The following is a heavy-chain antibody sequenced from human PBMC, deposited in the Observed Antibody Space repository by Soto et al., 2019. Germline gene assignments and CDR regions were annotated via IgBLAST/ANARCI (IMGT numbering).Heavy chain of an antibody. CDR2: IIPIFGTA. CDR1: GGTFSSYA. CDR3: ARDFLVPAPDYYYGMDV. D-gene: IGHD2-2*01. Sequence: SVKVSCKASGGTFSSYAISWVRQAPGQGLEWMGGIIPIFGTANYAQKFQGRVTITADESTSTAYMELSSLRAEDTAVYYCARDFLVPAPDYYYGMDVWGQGTTVTVSS. J-gene: IGHJ6*02. V-gene: IGHV1-69*13.